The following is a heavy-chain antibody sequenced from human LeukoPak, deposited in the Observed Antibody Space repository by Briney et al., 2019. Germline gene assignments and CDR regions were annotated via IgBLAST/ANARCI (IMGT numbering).Heavy chain of an antibody. Sequence: SETLSLTCAVHGGSFSGYYWSWIRQPPGKGLEWIGEINHSGSTNYNPSLKSRVTISVDTSKNQFSLKLSSVTAADTAVYYCARGPNCSGGSCYYDDAFDMWGQGTMVTVSS. CDR1: GGSFSGYY. CDR2: INHSGST. D-gene: IGHD2-15*01. V-gene: IGHV4-34*01. CDR3: ARGPNCSGGSCYYDDAFDM. J-gene: IGHJ3*02.